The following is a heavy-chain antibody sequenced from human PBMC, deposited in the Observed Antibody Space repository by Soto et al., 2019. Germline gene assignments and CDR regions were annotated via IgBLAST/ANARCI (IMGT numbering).Heavy chain of an antibody. CDR3: ARAHAPGDRYAPLVY. CDR1: GFTFSSYG. J-gene: IGHJ4*02. Sequence: GGSLRLSCAASGFTFSSYGMHWVRQAPGKGLEWVAVIWYDGSNKYYADSVKGRFTISRDNSKNTLYLQMNSLRAEDTAVYYCARAHAPGDRYAPLVYWVQGTLFTVSS. CDR2: IWYDGSNK. D-gene: IGHD2-2*01. V-gene: IGHV3-33*01.